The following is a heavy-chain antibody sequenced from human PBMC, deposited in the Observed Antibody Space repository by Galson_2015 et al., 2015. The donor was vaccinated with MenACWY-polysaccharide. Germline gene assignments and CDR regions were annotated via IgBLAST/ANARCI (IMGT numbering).Heavy chain of an antibody. CDR2: TYYRTKWNN. Sequence: CAISGDSVSSDSAAWNWIRESPSRGLEWLGRTYYRTKWNNDYAASVKSRIIITPDTYNNQVSLQLLSVTPEDTGVYFCAREPKQLPAPYSYYFFMDVWGKGTAVTVSS. CDR1: GDSVSSDSAA. CDR3: AREPKQLPAPYSYYFFMDV. J-gene: IGHJ6*03. D-gene: IGHD1-26*01. V-gene: IGHV6-1*01.